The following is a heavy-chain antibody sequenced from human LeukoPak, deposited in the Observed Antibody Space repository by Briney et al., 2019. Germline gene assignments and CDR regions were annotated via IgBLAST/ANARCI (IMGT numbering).Heavy chain of an antibody. V-gene: IGHV4-4*07. J-gene: IGHJ4*02. CDR1: GGSISNYF. Sequence: SETLSLTCTVSGGSISNYFWSWIRQPAGKGLEWIGRIHDNGDSNHNPALKSRVTMSLATSMSQVSLKLSSVTATDTAVYYCASAPSGCGGTCPSDHWGQGTQVTVSS. CDR3: ASAPSGCGGTCPSDH. CDR2: IHDNGDS. D-gene: IGHD2-15*01.